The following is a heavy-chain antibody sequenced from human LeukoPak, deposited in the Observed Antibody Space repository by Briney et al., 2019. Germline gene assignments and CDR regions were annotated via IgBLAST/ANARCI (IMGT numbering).Heavy chain of an antibody. V-gene: IGHV1-18*01. Sequence: ASVKLSYKASGYTFTIYGISWVRQARGQGREWMGWISAYNGDTKYAQNFQGRDSITTDTSTSTAYMDLRSLGSDYTAVYYCAREASTTWPNWFDPWGQGTLVAVSS. CDR1: GYTFTIYG. J-gene: IGHJ5*02. CDR2: ISAYNGDT. CDR3: AREASTTWPNWFDP. D-gene: IGHD1-14*01.